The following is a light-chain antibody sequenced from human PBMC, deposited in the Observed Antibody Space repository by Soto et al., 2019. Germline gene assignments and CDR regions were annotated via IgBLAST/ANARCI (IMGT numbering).Light chain of an antibody. CDR1: QSVSNSY. Sequence: ESVLTQSPGTLSLSPGERATLSCRASQSVSNSYFAWYQQKPGQAPRLLIYGISSRATGIPDRFSGSGSGTDFTLTSSRREPEDFVVYYCQQYSSLPHTFGQGTKLEVK. CDR3: QQYSSLPHT. J-gene: IGKJ2*01. V-gene: IGKV3-20*01. CDR2: GIS.